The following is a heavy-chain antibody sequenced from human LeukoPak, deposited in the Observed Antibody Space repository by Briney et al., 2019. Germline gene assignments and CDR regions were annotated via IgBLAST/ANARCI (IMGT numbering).Heavy chain of an antibody. Sequence: ASVKVSFKVSGYTLTELSMHWVRQAPGKGLEWMGGFDPEDGETIYAQKFQGRVTMTEDTSTDTAYMELSSLRSEDTAVYYCATDVQRRVADGNFYYYYYGMDVWGQGTTVTVSS. CDR2: FDPEDGET. V-gene: IGHV1-24*01. CDR1: GYTLTELS. CDR3: ATDVQRRVADGNFYYYYYGMDV. J-gene: IGHJ6*02. D-gene: IGHD1-14*01.